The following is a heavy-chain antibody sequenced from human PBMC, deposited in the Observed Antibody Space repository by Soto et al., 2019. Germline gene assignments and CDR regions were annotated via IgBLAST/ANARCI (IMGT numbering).Heavy chain of an antibody. CDR3: ARQLGFGATACQYDRFDI. J-gene: IGHJ3*02. D-gene: IGHD2-15*01. CDR2: IYYSGIT. Sequence: WETLALTCTVSGGSISSSSYYWAWIRQPPGKGLEWIGNIYYSGITYYNPSLKSRVTISVDTSKNQFSLKLRSVTAADTAVYYCARQLGFGATACQYDRFDIWGKGTMVTVSS. CDR1: GGSISSSSYY. V-gene: IGHV4-39*01.